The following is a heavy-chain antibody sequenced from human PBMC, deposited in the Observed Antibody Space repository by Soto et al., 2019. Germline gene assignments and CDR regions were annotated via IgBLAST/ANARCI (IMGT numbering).Heavy chain of an antibody. V-gene: IGHV3-21*01. J-gene: IGHJ3*02. D-gene: IGHD5-18*01. CDR1: GFTFSSYN. CDR3: ARGQGFSYGSSALDI. Sequence: EVQLVESGGGLVKPGGSLSLSWVGSGFTFSSYNITWVRQAPGKGLEWVSSISTSSTYIFYTDSVKARFTISRDNAKNSLYLQMNSLRGEDTAVYFCARGQGFSYGSSALDIWGQGTMVTVSS. CDR2: ISTSSTYI.